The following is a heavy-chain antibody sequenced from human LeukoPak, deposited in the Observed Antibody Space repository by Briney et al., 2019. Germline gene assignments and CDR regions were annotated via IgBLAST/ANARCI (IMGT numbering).Heavy chain of an antibody. V-gene: IGHV3-21*01. D-gene: IGHD2-2*01. CDR1: GFTFSSYW. CDR3: ARDWNSYCSSTSCSIDY. J-gene: IGHJ4*02. Sequence: PGGSLRLSCAASGFTFSSYWMSWVRQAPGKGLEWVSSIGSSSSYIYYADSVKGRFTISRDNAKNSLYLQMNSLRAEDTAVYYCARDWNSYCSSTSCSIDYWGQGTLVTVSS. CDR2: IGSSSSYI.